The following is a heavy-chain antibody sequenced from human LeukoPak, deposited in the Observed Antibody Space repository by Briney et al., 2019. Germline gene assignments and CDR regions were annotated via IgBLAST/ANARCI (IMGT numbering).Heavy chain of an antibody. J-gene: IGHJ4*02. Sequence: GGSLRLSCAASGFTFTSYGMHWVRQAPGKGLEGVGMIWYDGSHIKYADSVEGRLSISRDTSKNTLYLQMNSLRADDTAVYYCARGIPIPATHPIDYWGQGSLVTVSS. V-gene: IGHV3-33*03. CDR1: GFTFTSYG. CDR3: ARGIPIPATHPIDY. D-gene: IGHD2-21*01. CDR2: IWYDGSHI.